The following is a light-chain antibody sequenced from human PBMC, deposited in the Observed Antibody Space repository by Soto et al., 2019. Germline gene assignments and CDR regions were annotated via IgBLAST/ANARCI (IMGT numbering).Light chain of an antibody. CDR2: TAS. Sequence: IQMTQSPSSLSASVGDRVTITCRAGQSIIFYLNWYRQKPGKAPKLLIYTASNVQSGVPSRFRGSGSGTDFTFTISRLQPEDIATYYCQQYENLPTFGQGTRLEIK. CDR1: QSIIFY. V-gene: IGKV1-33*01. J-gene: IGKJ5*01. CDR3: QQYENLPT.